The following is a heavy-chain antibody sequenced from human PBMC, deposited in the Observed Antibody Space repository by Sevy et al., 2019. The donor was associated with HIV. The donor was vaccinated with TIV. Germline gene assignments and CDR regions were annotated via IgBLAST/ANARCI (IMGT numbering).Heavy chain of an antibody. Sequence: GESLKISCQGSGYRSSNNWVAWVRQRPGKGLEWMGMIYPGNSDTRYSPSFQGQVIISADKSISTAYVQWRSLKASDTAIYYCASGAHLPLHGFDFWGQGTGVTVSS. J-gene: IGHJ3*01. CDR2: IYPGNSDT. CDR3: ASGAHLPLHGFDF. CDR1: GYRSSNNW. D-gene: IGHD1-26*01. V-gene: IGHV5-51*01.